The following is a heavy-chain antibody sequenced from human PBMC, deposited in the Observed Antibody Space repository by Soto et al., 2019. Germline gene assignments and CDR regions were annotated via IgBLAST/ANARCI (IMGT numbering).Heavy chain of an antibody. Sequence: PSETLSLTCAVSSGSISSSNWWSWVRQPPGKGLEWIGEIYHSGSTNYNPSLKSRVTISVDKSKNQFSLRLSSVTAADTAVYYWGRGTSYSYYYMDVWGKGTTFTVSS. CDR1: SGSISSSNW. J-gene: IGHJ6*03. V-gene: IGHV4-4*02. CDR3: GRGTSYSYYYMDV. CDR2: IYHSGST.